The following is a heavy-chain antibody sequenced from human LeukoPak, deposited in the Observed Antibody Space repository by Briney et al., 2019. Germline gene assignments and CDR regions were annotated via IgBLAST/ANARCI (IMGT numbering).Heavy chain of an antibody. D-gene: IGHD1-26*01. Sequence: GESLKISCKGSGYSFINYGIGWVRQMPGKGLEXXGIIYPGDPDTRYSPSFEGQVTISTDKSISTAYLQWSSLKASDTAMYYCARRGVWEPYYFDYWGQGTLVTVSS. CDR1: GYSFINYG. CDR2: IYPGDPDT. V-gene: IGHV5-51*01. J-gene: IGHJ4*02. CDR3: ARRGVWEPYYFDY.